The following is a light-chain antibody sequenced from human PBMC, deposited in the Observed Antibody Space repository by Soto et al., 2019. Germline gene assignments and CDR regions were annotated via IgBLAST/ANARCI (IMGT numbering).Light chain of an antibody. CDR2: GAS. J-gene: IGKJ2*01. V-gene: IGKV3-20*01. CDR1: QSISSNY. Sequence: DIVLTQSPGTLSLSPGERATLSCRASQSISSNYLAWYQQRPGQAPRLLIYGASSRATGLPDRFSGSGSGTDFTLTISRLEPEDLAVFYCQQYDATPYTFGHGTKLEIK. CDR3: QQYDATPYT.